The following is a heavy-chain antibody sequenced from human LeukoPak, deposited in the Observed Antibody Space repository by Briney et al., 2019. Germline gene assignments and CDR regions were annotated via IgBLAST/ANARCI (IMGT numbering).Heavy chain of an antibody. Sequence: GASVKVSCEASGYTFTSYAMNWVRQAPGQGLEWMGWINPNSGGTNYAQKFQGWVTMTRDTSISTAYMELSRLRSDDTAVYYCARGYYYGSGRNWFDPWGQGTLVTVSS. J-gene: IGHJ5*02. D-gene: IGHD3-10*01. CDR1: GYTFTSYA. CDR2: INPNSGGT. CDR3: ARGYYYGSGRNWFDP. V-gene: IGHV1-2*04.